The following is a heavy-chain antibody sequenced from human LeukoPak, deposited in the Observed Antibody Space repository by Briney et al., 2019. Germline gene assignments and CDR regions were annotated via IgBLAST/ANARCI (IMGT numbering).Heavy chain of an antibody. Sequence: ASVKVSCKASGYTFTGYYMHWVRQAPGQGLEWMGWINPNSGGTNYAQKFQGGVTMTRDTSISTAYMELSRLRSDDTAVYYCARGVSRGEGFDPWGQGTLVTVSS. J-gene: IGHJ5*02. CDR1: GYTFTGYY. D-gene: IGHD3-10*01. V-gene: IGHV1-2*02. CDR3: ARGVSRGEGFDP. CDR2: INPNSGGT.